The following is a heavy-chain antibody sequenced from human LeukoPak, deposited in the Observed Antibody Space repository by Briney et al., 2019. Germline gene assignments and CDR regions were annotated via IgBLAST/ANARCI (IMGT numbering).Heavy chain of an antibody. J-gene: IGHJ5*02. D-gene: IGHD2-2*02. CDR2: INPNSGGT. CDR1: GYTFTGYY. CDR3: ARDPIVVVPAAIRPRSNWFDP. V-gene: IGHV1-2*02. Sequence: ASVKVSCKSSGYTFTGYYMHWVRQAPGQGLEWMGWINPNSGGTNYAQKFQGRVTMTRDTSISTAYMELSRLRSDDTAVYYCARDPIVVVPAAIRPRSNWFDPWDQGTLVTVSS.